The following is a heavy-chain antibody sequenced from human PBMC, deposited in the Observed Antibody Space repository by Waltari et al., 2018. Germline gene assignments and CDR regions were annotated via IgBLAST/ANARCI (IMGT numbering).Heavy chain of an antibody. CDR2: IYYSGGT. Sequence: QVQLLGSGPGLVQHSTTLSLHCTVSGGSFSSYCWSWIRQPPGKGLEWIGYIYYSGGTNYNPSLKSRVTISVDTSKNQFSLKLSSVTAADTAVYYCARDRPPIYWGQGTLVTVSS. D-gene: IGHD2-21*01. CDR3: ARDRPPIY. V-gene: IGHV4-59*01. CDR1: GGSFSSYC. J-gene: IGHJ4*02.